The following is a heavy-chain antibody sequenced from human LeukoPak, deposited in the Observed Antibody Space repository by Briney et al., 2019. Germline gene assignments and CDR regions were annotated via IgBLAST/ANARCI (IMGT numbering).Heavy chain of an antibody. CDR2: ISWDGGYT. CDR1: GFTFSSYT. Sequence: GGSLRLSCAASGFTFSSYTMYWVRQAPGKGLEWVSLISWDGGYTYYADSVKGRFTISRDNSKNSLYLQMNSLRTEDTALYYCAKDSNSGSYYMDVWGKGTTVTVSS. D-gene: IGHD1-26*01. V-gene: IGHV3-43*01. CDR3: AKDSNSGSYYMDV. J-gene: IGHJ6*03.